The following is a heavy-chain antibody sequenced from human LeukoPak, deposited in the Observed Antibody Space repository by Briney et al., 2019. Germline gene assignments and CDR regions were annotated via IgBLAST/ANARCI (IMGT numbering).Heavy chain of an antibody. J-gene: IGHJ6*02. CDR3: ARDGGWLQTQNHYYYHGMDV. CDR1: GFTFSSYG. D-gene: IGHD5-24*01. CDR2: ISSDGSSK. Sequence: GGSLRLSCAASGFTFSSYGMHWVRQAPGKGLEWVAVISSDGSSKYYIDSVKGRFTISRDNSKNTLFLQMNSLRAEDTAVYYCARDGGWLQTQNHYYYHGMDVWGQGTTVTVSS. V-gene: IGHV3-30*03.